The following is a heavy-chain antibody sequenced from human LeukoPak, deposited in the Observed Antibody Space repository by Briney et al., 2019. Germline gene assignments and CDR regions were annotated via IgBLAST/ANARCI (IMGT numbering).Heavy chain of an antibody. CDR2: ISHDGSNK. V-gene: IGHV3-30*04. CDR3: ARGSRAIVSTKFARGRYMDV. Sequence: GGSLRLSCAAPGFTFSSYAMHWVRQAPGKGLEWVAFISHDGSNKYYADSVKGRFTISRDNSKNTLYLQMNSLRAEDTALYYCARGSRAIVSTKFARGRYMDVWGKGSTVTVSS. CDR1: GFTFSSYA. J-gene: IGHJ6*03. D-gene: IGHD5/OR15-5a*01.